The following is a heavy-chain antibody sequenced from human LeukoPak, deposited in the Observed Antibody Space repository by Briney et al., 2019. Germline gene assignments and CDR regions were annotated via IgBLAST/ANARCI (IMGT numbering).Heavy chain of an antibody. CDR1: GGSMSSGTYY. J-gene: IGHJ4*02. CDR3: ASYCASTTCYNGGTNFAF. Sequence: SETLSLTCTVSGGSMSSGTYYWSWIRQPAGKGLEYIGRTFSSGNNNYNPSLKSRITMSTDTSKNQFSLNLSSVTAADSAVYYCASYCASTTCYNGGTNFAFWGQGTLVTVSS. V-gene: IGHV4-61*02. CDR2: TFSSGNN. D-gene: IGHD2-2*01.